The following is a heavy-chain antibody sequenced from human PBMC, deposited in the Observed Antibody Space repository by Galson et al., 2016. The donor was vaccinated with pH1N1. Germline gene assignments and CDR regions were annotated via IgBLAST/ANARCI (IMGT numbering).Heavy chain of an antibody. CDR3: ARDLYGGFQLPSYYSYAMDV. Sequence: SVKVSCKASGYIFSGYYIHWVRQAPGQGLEWMGRINPKSGGTKYAQKFQGRVTLTRDTSISTVYMELSRLASDDAAVYYCARDLYGGFQLPSYYSYAMDVWGQGTTVTVSS. V-gene: IGHV1-2*06. J-gene: IGHJ6*01. D-gene: IGHD1-26*01. CDR1: GYIFSGYY. CDR2: INPKSGGT.